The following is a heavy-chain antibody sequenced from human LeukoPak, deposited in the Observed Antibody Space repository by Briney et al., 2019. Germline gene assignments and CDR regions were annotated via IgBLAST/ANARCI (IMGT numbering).Heavy chain of an antibody. CDR3: ARFETGLHLGGYYYMDV. V-gene: IGHV3-21*01. D-gene: IGHD1-14*01. CDR1: GFTFSSYA. J-gene: IGHJ6*03. CDR2: TTGNSDNT. Sequence: GGSLRLSCAASGFTFSSYAMSWVRQAPGKGLEWVSATTGNSDNTYYTDSVKGRFTISRDNAKNSLYLQMNSLRAEDTAVYYCARFETGLHLGGYYYMDVWGKGTTVTVSS.